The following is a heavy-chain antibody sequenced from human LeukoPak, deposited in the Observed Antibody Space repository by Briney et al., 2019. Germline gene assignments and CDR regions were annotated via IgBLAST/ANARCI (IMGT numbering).Heavy chain of an antibody. V-gene: IGHV1-46*01. CDR2: INPSGGST. J-gene: IGHJ4*02. D-gene: IGHD2-2*01. CDR1: GYTFTGYY. CDR3: ARDPIVVVPAAISPNFDY. Sequence: AASVKVSCKASGYTFTGYYMHWVRQAPGQGLEWMGIINPSGGSTSYAQKFQGRVTMTRDMSASTVYMELSSLRSEDTAVYYCARDPIVVVPAAISPNFDYWGQGTLVTVSS.